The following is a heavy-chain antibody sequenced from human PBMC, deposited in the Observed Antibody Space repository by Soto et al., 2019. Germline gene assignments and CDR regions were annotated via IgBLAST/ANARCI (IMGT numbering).Heavy chain of an antibody. V-gene: IGHV3-30-3*01. CDR2: ISYDGGNK. CDR1: GFTFSSYA. CDR3: ERRGAYYYDSSGYYWDAFDI. D-gene: IGHD3-22*01. J-gene: IGHJ3*02. Sequence: GGSLRLSCAASGFTFSSYAMHWVRQAPGKGLEWVAVISYDGGNKYYADSVKGRFTISRDNSKNTLYLQMNSLRAEDTAVYYCERRGAYYYDSSGYYWDAFDIWGKGTMVTVSS.